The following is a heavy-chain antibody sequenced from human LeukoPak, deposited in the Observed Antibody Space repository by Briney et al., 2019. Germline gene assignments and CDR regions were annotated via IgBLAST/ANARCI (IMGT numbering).Heavy chain of an antibody. D-gene: IGHD1-26*01. J-gene: IGHJ6*03. CDR1: GFTFSNYG. CDR2: FGGRGGST. CDR3: ARDSGYMDV. V-gene: IGHV3-23*01. Sequence: GGSLRLSCAASGFTFSNYGVSWVRQSPGKVLEWVSSFGGRGGSTYYADSVKGRFTISRDNSKNTLYLQMNSLRAEDTAVYYCARDSGYMDVWGKGTTVTISS.